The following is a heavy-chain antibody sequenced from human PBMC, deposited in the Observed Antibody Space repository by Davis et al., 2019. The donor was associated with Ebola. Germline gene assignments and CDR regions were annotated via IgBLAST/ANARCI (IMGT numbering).Heavy chain of an antibody. D-gene: IGHD1-26*01. J-gene: IGHJ4*02. CDR3: ARGAQSLFDY. V-gene: IGHV3-74*01. CDR1: GFSFSDYW. CDR2: INSDESRT. Sequence: HTGGSLRLSCAASGFSFSDYWMHWVRQSPGKGLMWVSRINSDESRTTYADSVKGRFTISRDNSKNTLYLQMNSLRAEDTAVYYCARGAQSLFDYWGQGTLDTVSS.